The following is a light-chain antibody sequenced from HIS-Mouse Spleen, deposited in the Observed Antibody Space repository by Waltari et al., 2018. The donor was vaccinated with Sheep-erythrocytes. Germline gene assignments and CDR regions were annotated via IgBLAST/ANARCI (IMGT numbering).Light chain of an antibody. CDR2: YKSDSDK. V-gene: IGLV5-45*03. J-gene: IGLJ3*02. CDR1: SGINVGTYR. Sequence: QAVLTQPSSLSASPGASASLTCTLRSGINVGTYRIYWYQQKPGSPPQYLLRYKSDSDKPQGSGVPSRLSGSKDASANAGILLISGLQSEDEADYYCMIWHSSAWVFGGGTKLTVL. CDR3: MIWHSSAWV.